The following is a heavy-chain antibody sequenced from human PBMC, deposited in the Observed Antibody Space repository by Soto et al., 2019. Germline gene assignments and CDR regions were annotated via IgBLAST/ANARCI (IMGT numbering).Heavy chain of an antibody. CDR1: GGTFSSYA. CDR3: ARDFAYGGNS. J-gene: IGHJ4*02. D-gene: IGHD4-17*01. V-gene: IGHV1-69*13. CDR2: IIPIFGTA. Sequence: SVKVSCKASGGTFSSYAISWVRQAPGQGLEWMGGIIPIFGTANYAQKFQGRVTITADESTSTAYMELSSLRSEETAVYYCARDFAYGGNSWGQGTLVTVSS.